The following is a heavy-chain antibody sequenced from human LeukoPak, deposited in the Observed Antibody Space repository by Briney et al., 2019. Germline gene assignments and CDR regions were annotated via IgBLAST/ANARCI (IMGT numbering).Heavy chain of an antibody. Sequence: GGCLRLSCAASGLAASSNYMSWVRQAPGKGLEWVSIIYSGGSTEYTNSVKGRFTISRDNSKNMVYLQMNSLRAEDTAVYYCARGDSGSWNYKRGFDYWGQGTLVTVSS. CDR2: IYSGGST. D-gene: IGHD1-26*01. J-gene: IGHJ4*02. CDR3: ARGDSGSWNYKRGFDY. CDR1: GLAASSNY. V-gene: IGHV3-53*01.